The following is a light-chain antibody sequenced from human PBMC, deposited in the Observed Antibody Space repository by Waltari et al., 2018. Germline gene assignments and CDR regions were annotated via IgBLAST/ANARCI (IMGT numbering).Light chain of an antibody. Sequence: SYDLTQPPSVSVYPGQTARITCSGDAFPRLYAYWYQQKPGQAPVLLIYKESERPSGIPERVSGSSSGTTVTLTISGVQAEDEADYYCQSADTNFADHVAFGGGTQLTVL. V-gene: IGLV3-25*03. J-gene: IGLJ2*01. CDR2: KES. CDR1: AFPRLY. CDR3: QSADTNFADHVA.